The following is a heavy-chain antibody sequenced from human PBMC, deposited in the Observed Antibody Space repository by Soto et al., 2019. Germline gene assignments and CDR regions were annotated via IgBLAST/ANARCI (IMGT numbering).Heavy chain of an antibody. V-gene: IGHV3-23*01. D-gene: IGHD6-13*01. Sequence: EVQLLESGGGLVQPGGSLRLSCAASGFTFSSYAMSWVRQAPGKGLEWVSAISGSGGSTYYADSVKGRFTISRDNSKNTLYLQMNSLRAEDTAVYYCAKDRGRVDATGAAAGYFDYWGQGTLVTVSS. CDR3: AKDRGRVDATGAAAGYFDY. CDR1: GFTFSSYA. CDR2: ISGSGGST. J-gene: IGHJ4*02.